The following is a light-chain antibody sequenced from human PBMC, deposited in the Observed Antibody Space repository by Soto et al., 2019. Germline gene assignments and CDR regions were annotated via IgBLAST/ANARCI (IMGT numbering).Light chain of an antibody. CDR1: QSIDIY. CDR3: QQRSNRPPLT. J-gene: IGKJ5*01. Sequence: DIVLTQSPGTLSLSPGERATLSCRASQSIDIYLAWYQQKPGQAPRLLIYDTSNRATGIPARFSGSGSGTDFTLTISSLETDDFAVYYCQQRSNRPPLTFGQGTRLEIK. CDR2: DTS. V-gene: IGKV3-11*01.